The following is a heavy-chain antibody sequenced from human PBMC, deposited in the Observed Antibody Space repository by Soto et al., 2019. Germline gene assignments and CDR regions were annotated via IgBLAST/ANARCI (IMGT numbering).Heavy chain of an antibody. Sequence: QVQLQESGPGLVKPSETLSLTCTVSGGSISSYYWSWIRQPPGKGLEWIGYIYYSGSTNYNPSLKSRVTISVDTSKNQSSLKLSSVTAADTAVYYCARDRLGIVDYWGQGTLVTVSS. V-gene: IGHV4-59*01. J-gene: IGHJ4*02. CDR1: GGSISSYY. CDR2: IYYSGST. D-gene: IGHD7-27*01. CDR3: ARDRLGIVDY.